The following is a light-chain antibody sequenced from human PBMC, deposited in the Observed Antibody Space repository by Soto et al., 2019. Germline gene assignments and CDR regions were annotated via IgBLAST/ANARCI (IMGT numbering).Light chain of an antibody. CDR2: LGS. CDR3: MQVLQTPPT. CDR1: QSLLQSNGNNQ. Sequence: EIVMTQSPLSLPVTPGEPASISCRSSQSLLQSNGNNQLGWVLQKPGQSPQLLMYLGSSRASGVPERFSGSGLGTDFTLKISRVEPEDVGVYYCMQVLQTPPTFGGGTKVEIK. V-gene: IGKV2-28*01. J-gene: IGKJ4*01.